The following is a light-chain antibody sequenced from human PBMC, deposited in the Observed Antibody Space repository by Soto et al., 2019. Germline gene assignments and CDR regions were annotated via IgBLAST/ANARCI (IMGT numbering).Light chain of an antibody. V-gene: IGKV1-6*01. CDR1: RYIRTA. CDR3: LQDYNYPWT. J-gene: IGKJ1*01. Sequence: IQMTQSPSSLSASVGDRVTITCRASRYIRTALSWYQHRPGQAPKVLICVASSLQSGVPSRFSGSGYGTDFTLTISSLQPEDFATYYCLQDYNYPWTFGHGTKVEIK. CDR2: VAS.